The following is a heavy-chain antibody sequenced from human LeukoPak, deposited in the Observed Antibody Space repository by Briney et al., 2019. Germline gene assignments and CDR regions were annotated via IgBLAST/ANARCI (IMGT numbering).Heavy chain of an antibody. D-gene: IGHD6-19*01. Sequence: GGSLRLSCVASGFTFSSYAMHWVRQTPGKGLEYVSGINSNGGSTHYANSVKGRFTISRDNSKHTLYLQMGSLRTEDMAVYYCARDEGYSSGWYSSNWGQGTLVTVSS. V-gene: IGHV3-64*01. J-gene: IGHJ4*02. CDR1: GFTFSSYA. CDR2: INSNGGST. CDR3: ARDEGYSSGWYSSN.